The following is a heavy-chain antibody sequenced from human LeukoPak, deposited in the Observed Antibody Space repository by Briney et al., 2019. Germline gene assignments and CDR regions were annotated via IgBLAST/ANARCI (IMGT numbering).Heavy chain of an antibody. D-gene: IGHD5-12*01. J-gene: IGHJ5*02. CDR2: INPNSGGT. V-gene: IGHV1-2*02. CDR1: GYTFTGYY. CDR3: ARDRIRMDSGYETTRITNWFDP. Sequence: GASVKVSCKASGYTFTGYYMHWVRQAPGQGLEWMGWINPNSGGTNYAQKFQGRVTMTRDTSASTAYMELSSLRSEDTAVYYCARDRIRMDSGYETTRITNWFDPWGQGTLVTVSS.